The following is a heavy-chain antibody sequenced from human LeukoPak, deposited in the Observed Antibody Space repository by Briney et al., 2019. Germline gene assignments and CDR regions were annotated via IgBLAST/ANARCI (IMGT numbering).Heavy chain of an antibody. CDR1: GFTFSSYA. J-gene: IGHJ4*02. D-gene: IGHD4/OR15-4a*01. V-gene: IGHV3-49*04. Sequence: GGSLRLSCAASGFTFSSYAMSWVRQAAGKGLEWVGFIRSRAYGGTTEYAVSVKGRFTISRDDSKSIAYLQMNSLKTEDTAVYYCTRLDDYGVTRSDFWGQGTLVTVSS. CDR2: IRSRAYGGTT. CDR3: TRLDDYGVTRSDF.